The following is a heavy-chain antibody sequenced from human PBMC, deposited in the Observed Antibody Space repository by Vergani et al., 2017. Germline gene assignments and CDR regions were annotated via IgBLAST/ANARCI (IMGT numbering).Heavy chain of an antibody. CDR1: GGTFSSYA. CDR3: ARRRHTYRIAAAGTYFDY. J-gene: IGHJ4*02. D-gene: IGHD6-13*01. Sequence: QVQLVQSGAEVKKPGASVKVSCKASGGTFSSYAISWVRQAPGQGLEWMGRIIPILGIANYAQKFQGRVTITADKSTSTAYMELSSLRSEDTAVYYCARRRHTYRIAAAGTYFDYWGQGTLVTVSA. CDR2: IIPILGIA. V-gene: IGHV1-69*04.